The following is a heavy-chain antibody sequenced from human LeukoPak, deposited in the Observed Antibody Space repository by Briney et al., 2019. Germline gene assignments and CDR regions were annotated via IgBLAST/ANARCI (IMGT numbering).Heavy chain of an antibody. V-gene: IGHV1-69*13. CDR2: IIPIFGTA. Sequence: SVKVSCKASGGTFSSYAISWVRQAPGQGLEWMGGIIPIFGTANYAQKFQGRVTITADESTSTAYMELSSLRSEDTAVYYCARLGAYCSSTSCWANYFDYWGQGTLVTVSS. J-gene: IGHJ4*02. CDR3: ARLGAYCSSTSCWANYFDY. CDR1: GGTFSSYA. D-gene: IGHD2-2*01.